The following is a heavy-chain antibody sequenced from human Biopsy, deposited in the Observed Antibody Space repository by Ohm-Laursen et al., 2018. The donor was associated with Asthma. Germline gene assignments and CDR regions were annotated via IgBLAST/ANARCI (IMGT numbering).Heavy chain of an antibody. V-gene: IGHV4-30-4*01. J-gene: IGHJ6*01. CDR3: ARVRRYGDIFFGMDV. CDR2: AHFSGST. Sequence: SQTLSLTWTVSGGYIDSHAWSWCWIRQSPGKGLQWLGYAHFSGSTHYNPSLDRRIRMSVDTSKSQVSLSLTSVSAADTAVYFCARVRRYGDIFFGMDVWGQGTTVTVSS. D-gene: IGHD4-17*01. CDR1: GGYIDSHAWS.